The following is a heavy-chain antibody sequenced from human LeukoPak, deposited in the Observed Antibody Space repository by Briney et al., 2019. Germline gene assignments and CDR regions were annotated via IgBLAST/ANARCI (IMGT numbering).Heavy chain of an antibody. CDR1: GGSISSSSYY. V-gene: IGHV4-39*01. Sequence: SETLSLTCTVSGGSISSSSYYWGWIRQPPGKGLEWIGSIYYSGSTYYNPSLKSRVTISVDTSKNQFSLKLSSVTAADTAVYYCARHVLSGSYNYYYYYYTDVWGKGTTVTISS. CDR2: IYYSGST. CDR3: ARHVLSGSYNYYYYYYTDV. D-gene: IGHD1-26*01. J-gene: IGHJ6*03.